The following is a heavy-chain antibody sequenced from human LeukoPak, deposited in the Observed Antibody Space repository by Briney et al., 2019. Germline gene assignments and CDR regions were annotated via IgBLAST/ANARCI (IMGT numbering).Heavy chain of an antibody. V-gene: IGHV1-2*02. J-gene: IGHJ4*02. CDR2: INPNSGGT. CDR3: ARRSIPAAISYYFDY. CDR1: GYTFTDYY. Sequence: GASVKVSCKASGYTFTDYYMHWVRQAPGQGLEWMGWINPNSGGTNYAQKFQGRVTMTRNTSISTAYMELSRLRSDDTAVCYCARRSIPAAISYYFDYWGQGTLVTVSS. D-gene: IGHD2-2*01.